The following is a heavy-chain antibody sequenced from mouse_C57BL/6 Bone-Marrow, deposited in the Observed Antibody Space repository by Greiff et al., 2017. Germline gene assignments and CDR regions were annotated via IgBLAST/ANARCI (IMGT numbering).Heavy chain of an antibody. V-gene: IGHV1-81*01. CDR3: ARGGYYGSSLGFAY. Sequence: VQRVESGAELARPGASVKLSCKASGYTFTSYGISWVKQRTGQGLEWIGEIYPRSGNTYYNEKFKGKATLTADKSSSTAYMELRSLTSEDSAVYFCARGGYYGSSLGFAYWGQGTLVTVSA. J-gene: IGHJ3*01. D-gene: IGHD1-1*01. CDR1: GYTFTSYG. CDR2: IYPRSGNT.